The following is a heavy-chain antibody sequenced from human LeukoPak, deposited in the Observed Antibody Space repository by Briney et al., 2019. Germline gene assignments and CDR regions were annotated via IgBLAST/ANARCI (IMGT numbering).Heavy chain of an antibody. V-gene: IGHV3-30*04. CDR2: ISYDGRNK. CDR3: ARGLTPRYYGMDV. CDR1: GFTFSSYA. J-gene: IGHJ6*02. D-gene: IGHD4-23*01. Sequence: PGGALRLSCAASGFTFSSYAMHWVGQAPGKGVEGVAVISYDGRNKYYVDSVKGRFTISRDNSKNTLYLQMNSLRAEDTAVYYCARGLTPRYYGMDVWGQGTTVTASS.